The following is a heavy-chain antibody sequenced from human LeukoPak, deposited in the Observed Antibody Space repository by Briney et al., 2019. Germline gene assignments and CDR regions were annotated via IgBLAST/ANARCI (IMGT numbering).Heavy chain of an antibody. V-gene: IGHV4-31*03. J-gene: IGHJ5*02. Sequence: PSETLSLTCTVSGGSISSGGYYWSWIRQHPGKGLEWIGYIYYIGSTYYNPSLKSRVTISVDTSKNQFSLKLSSVTAADTAVYYCAAEWSGYYMRRGVFDPWGQGTLVTVSS. CDR2: IYYIGST. CDR3: AAEWSGYYMRRGVFDP. CDR1: GGSISSGGYY. D-gene: IGHD3-3*01.